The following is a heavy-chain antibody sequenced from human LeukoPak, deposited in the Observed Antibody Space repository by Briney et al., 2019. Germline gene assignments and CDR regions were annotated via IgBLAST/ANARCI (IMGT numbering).Heavy chain of an antibody. CDR1: GFTFSSYG. J-gene: IGHJ5*02. V-gene: IGHV3-33*01. Sequence: GRSLRLSCAASGFTFSSYGMHWVRQAPGKGLEWVAVIWYDGSNKYYADSVKGRFTISRDNSKNTLYLQMNSLRAEDTAVYYCARGHVLDNVWGSSYNWLDPWGQGTLVTVSS. CDR2: IWYDGSNK. D-gene: IGHD3-16*01. CDR3: ARGHVLDNVWGSSYNWLDP.